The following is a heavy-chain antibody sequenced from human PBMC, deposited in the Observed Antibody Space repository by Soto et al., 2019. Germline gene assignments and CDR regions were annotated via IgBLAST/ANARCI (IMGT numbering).Heavy chain of an antibody. D-gene: IGHD3-22*01. CDR1: GGTFSSYA. J-gene: IGHJ4*02. CDR2: IIPIFGTA. Sequence: QVQLVQSGAEVKKPGSSVKVSCKASGGTFSSYAISWVRQAPGQGLEWMGGIIPIFGTANYAQKFQGRVTITADESTSTAYMELSSLRSEDTAVHYCARVRNYYDSSGYHYDYWGQGTLVTVSS. V-gene: IGHV1-69*01. CDR3: ARVRNYYDSSGYHYDY.